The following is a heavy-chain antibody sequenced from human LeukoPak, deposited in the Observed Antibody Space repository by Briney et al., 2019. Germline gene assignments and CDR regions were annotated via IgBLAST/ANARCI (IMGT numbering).Heavy chain of an antibody. Sequence: GESLKISCKGSGYSFTSYWIGWVRQMPGKGLEWMGIIYPGDSDTRYSPSFQGQVTISADKSISTAYLQWSSLKASDTAMYYCARLLKYCSGGSCYAIDCWGQGTLVTVSS. CDR1: GYSFTSYW. CDR2: IYPGDSDT. CDR3: ARLLKYCSGGSCYAIDC. D-gene: IGHD2-15*01. J-gene: IGHJ4*02. V-gene: IGHV5-51*01.